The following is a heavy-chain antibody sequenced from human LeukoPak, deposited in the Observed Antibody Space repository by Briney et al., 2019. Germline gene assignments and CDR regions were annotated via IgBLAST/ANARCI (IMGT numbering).Heavy chain of an antibody. D-gene: IGHD5-18*01. CDR3: ARTHSSASMVFDY. CDR2: MNPNSGNT. V-gene: IGHV1-8*02. J-gene: IGHJ4*02. CDR1: GYTFTSYA. Sequence: ASVKVSCKASGYTFTSYAMHWVRQAPGQGLEWMGWMNPNSGNTGYAQKFQGRVTMTRNTSISTAYMELSSLRSEDTAVYYCARTHSSASMVFDYWGQGTLVTVSS.